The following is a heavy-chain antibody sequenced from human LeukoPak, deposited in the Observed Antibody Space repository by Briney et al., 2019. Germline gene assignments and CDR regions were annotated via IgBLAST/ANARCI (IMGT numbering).Heavy chain of an antibody. V-gene: IGHV1-46*01. Sequence: ASVKVSCKASGYTFTSYYMHWVRQAPAQGLEWMGIINPSGGSTSYAQKFQGRVTMTRDMSTSTVYMELSSLRSEDTAVYYCARDKYCSGGSCYDAFDIWGQGTMVTVSS. J-gene: IGHJ3*02. CDR3: ARDKYCSGGSCYDAFDI. D-gene: IGHD2-15*01. CDR2: INPSGGST. CDR1: GYTFTSYY.